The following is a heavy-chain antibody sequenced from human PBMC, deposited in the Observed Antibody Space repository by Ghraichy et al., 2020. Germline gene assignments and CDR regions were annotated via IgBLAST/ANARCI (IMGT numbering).Heavy chain of an antibody. J-gene: IGHJ4*02. V-gene: IGHV4-30-2*01. CDR3: SRVSRTNVNLDF. Sequence: EWIGYIYHSGTTYYNPSLKSRLTMSVDTSNNQFSLKLTSVTAADTAVYYWSRVSRTNVNLDFWGQGTLVTVSS. CDR2: IYHSGTT. D-gene: IGHD1-1*01.